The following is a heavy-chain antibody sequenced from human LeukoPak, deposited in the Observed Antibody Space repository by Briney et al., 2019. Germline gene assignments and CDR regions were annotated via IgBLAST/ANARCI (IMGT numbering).Heavy chain of an antibody. J-gene: IGHJ3*02. CDR2: ISSSSSYI. D-gene: IGHD5/OR15-5a*01. CDR3: ARVRIYPVLNAFDI. CDR1: GFTFSSYS. Sequence: GGSLRLSCAASGFTFSSYSMNWVRQAPGKGLEWVSSISSSSSYIYYADSVKGQFTISRDNAKNSPYLQMNSLRAEDTAVYYCARVRIYPVLNAFDIWGQGTMVTVSS. V-gene: IGHV3-21*01.